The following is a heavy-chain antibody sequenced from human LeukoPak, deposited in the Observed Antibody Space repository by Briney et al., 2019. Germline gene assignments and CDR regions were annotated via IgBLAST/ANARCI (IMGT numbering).Heavy chain of an antibody. CDR2: IWYDGSNK. CDR1: GFTFSSYG. CDR3: AREPDYGDYFDY. J-gene: IGHJ4*02. V-gene: IGHV3-33*01. Sequence: GGSLRLSCAASGFTFSSYGMHWVRQAPGKGLEWVAVIWYDGSNKYYADSVKGRFTISRDNSKNTLYLQMNSLRAEDTAVYYCAREPDYGDYFDYWGQGTLVTVSS. D-gene: IGHD4-17*01.